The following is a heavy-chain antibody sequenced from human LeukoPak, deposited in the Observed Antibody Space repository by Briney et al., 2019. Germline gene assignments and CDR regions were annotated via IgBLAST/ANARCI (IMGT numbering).Heavy chain of an antibody. CDR2: ISYDGSNK. D-gene: IGHD5-18*01. V-gene: IGHV3-30*18. CDR3: AKDLYSYGYYFDY. CDR1: GFTFSSYG. J-gene: IGHJ4*02. Sequence: GSLRLSCAASGFTFSSYGMHWVRQAPGKGLEWVAVISYDGSNKYYADSVKGRFTISRDNSKNTLYLQMNSLRAEDTALYYCAKDLYSYGYYFDYWGQGTLVTVSS.